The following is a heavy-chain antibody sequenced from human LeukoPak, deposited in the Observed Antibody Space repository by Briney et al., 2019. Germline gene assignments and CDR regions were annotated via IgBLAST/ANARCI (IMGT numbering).Heavy chain of an antibody. CDR3: ARDAGYGYDRFDY. CDR1: GFTFSSHG. CDR2: ISRSGGIS. Sequence: GGSLGLSCAASGFTFSSHGMNWVRQAPGKGLEWVSGISRSGGISYYTDSVKGRFTISIDNSKNTVTLQINILRGEDTAVYYCARDAGYGYDRFDYWGQGTQVTVSS. D-gene: IGHD5-18*01. V-gene: IGHV3-23*01. J-gene: IGHJ4*02.